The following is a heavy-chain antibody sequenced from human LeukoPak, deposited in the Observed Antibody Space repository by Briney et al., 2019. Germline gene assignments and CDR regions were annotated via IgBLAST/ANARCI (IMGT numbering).Heavy chain of an antibody. D-gene: IGHD1-20*01. CDR1: GFRFSDFG. CDR3: AKGDNYKPLYFDN. J-gene: IGHJ4*02. CDR2: IWYDRSKK. Sequence: GGSLRLSCAASGFRFSDFGMHWVRQAPGKGLEWVAVIWYDRSKKFYADSVEGRFTISSDNSKDTLFLQMNSLRDEDTAVYYCAKGDNYKPLYFDNWGQGSLVTVTA. V-gene: IGHV3-33*06.